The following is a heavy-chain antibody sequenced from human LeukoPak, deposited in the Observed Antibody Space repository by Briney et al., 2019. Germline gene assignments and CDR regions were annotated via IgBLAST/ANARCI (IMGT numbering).Heavy chain of an antibody. Sequence: GGSLRLSCAASGITVSSHYMTWVRQAPGKGLEWVSVIDSGGSTNSADSVKGRFSVSRDNSKNTLYLQMNSLRAEDTAVYYCARGPAAGNLLGYWGQGTLVTVSS. CDR1: GITVSSHY. J-gene: IGHJ4*02. CDR2: IDSGGST. CDR3: ARGPAAGNLLGY. D-gene: IGHD6-19*01. V-gene: IGHV3-66*01.